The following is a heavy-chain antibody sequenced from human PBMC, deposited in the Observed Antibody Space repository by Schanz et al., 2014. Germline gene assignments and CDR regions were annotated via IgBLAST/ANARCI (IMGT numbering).Heavy chain of an antibody. CDR2: ISAYNGNT. V-gene: IGHV1-18*01. J-gene: IGHJ5*02. D-gene: IGHD2-2*01. CDR1: GGTFSSFG. CDR3: ARDRRRYCSTASCLHDNWFDP. Sequence: QVHLVQSGAEVKKPGSSVKVSCKASGGTFSSFGINWVRQAPGQGLEWMGWISAYNGNTNYAQKVQGRVTMTTDTSTGTAYMELRSLRSDDTAVYYCARDRRRYCSTASCLHDNWFDPWGQGTLVIVSS.